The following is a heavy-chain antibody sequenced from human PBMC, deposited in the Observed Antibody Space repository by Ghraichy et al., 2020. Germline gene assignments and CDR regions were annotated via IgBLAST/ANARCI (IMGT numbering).Heavy chain of an antibody. D-gene: IGHD1-1*01. Sequence: GGSLRLSCVASGFSFSTYSMNWVRQAPGMGLEWVSSISSDNTYIYYADSVKGRFTISRDNAKNSLYLQMNSLRAEDTAVYYCARVGGQNWMRGLADYWGQGALVTVSS. V-gene: IGHV3-21*01. CDR3: ARVGGQNWMRGLADY. J-gene: IGHJ4*02. CDR2: ISSDNTYI. CDR1: GFSFSTYS.